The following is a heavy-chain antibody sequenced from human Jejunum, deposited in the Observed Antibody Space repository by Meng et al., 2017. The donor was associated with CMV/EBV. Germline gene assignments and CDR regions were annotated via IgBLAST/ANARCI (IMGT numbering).Heavy chain of an antibody. Sequence: AASGFTFSAYVIHWVRQAPGRGLEWVATNSYDGSSKYYADFVKGRFSISRDNSKNTMFLQMDSLRLDDTAVYYCARGLTGAATAYWGQGTRVTVSS. V-gene: IGHV3-30-3*01. D-gene: IGHD1-20*01. CDR2: NSYDGSSK. CDR3: ARGLTGAATAY. J-gene: IGHJ4*02. CDR1: GFTFSAYV.